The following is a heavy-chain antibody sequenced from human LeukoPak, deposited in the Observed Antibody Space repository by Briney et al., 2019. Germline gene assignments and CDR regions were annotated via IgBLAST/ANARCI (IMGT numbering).Heavy chain of an antibody. CDR3: ARDQNKYDSSGYYYYQYGMDV. Sequence: SETLSLTCTVSGGSISSGDYYWTWIRQPPGKGLEWIEYIYYSENTHYNPSLKSRVSISVDTAKNQFSLNLSSVTAADTAVYYCARDQNKYDSSGYYYYQYGMDVWGQGTTATVSS. CDR1: GGSISSGDYY. V-gene: IGHV4-30-4*01. J-gene: IGHJ6*02. D-gene: IGHD3-22*01. CDR2: IYYSENT.